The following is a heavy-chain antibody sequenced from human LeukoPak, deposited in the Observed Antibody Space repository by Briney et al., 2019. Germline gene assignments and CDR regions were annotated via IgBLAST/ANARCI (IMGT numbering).Heavy chain of an antibody. Sequence: PGGSLRLSCAASGFTFSDYNMRWIRQAPGKGLEWVSSISRSGSTKYYADSVKGRFTISRDNAKNSLYLQMNSLRAEDTAVYYCARGGGSGWYLDYWGQGTLVTVSS. CDR3: ARGGGSGWYLDY. V-gene: IGHV3-11*04. CDR2: ISRSGSTK. CDR1: GFTFSDYN. J-gene: IGHJ4*02. D-gene: IGHD6-19*01.